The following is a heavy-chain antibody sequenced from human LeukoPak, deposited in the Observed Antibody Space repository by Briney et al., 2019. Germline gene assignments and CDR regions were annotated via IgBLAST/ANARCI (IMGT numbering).Heavy chain of an antibody. CDR1: GYSISSGYH. J-gene: IGHJ4*02. CDR2: IYHSGST. D-gene: IGHD6-19*01. Sequence: KPSETLSLTCTVSGYSISSGYHWGWIRQPPGKGLEWIGTIYHSGSTYYNPSLKSRVTISVDTSKNQFSLKLSSVTAADTAVYYCARDRGGSSGFYYFDYWGQGTLVTVSS. CDR3: ARDRGGSSGFYYFDY. V-gene: IGHV4-38-2*02.